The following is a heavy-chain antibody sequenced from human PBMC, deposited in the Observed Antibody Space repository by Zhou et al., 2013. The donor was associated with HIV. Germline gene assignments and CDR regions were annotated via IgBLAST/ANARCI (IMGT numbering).Heavy chain of an antibody. V-gene: IGHV1-69*05. CDR3: ARGPYDYVWGNYRYTIDY. J-gene: IGHJ4*02. D-gene: IGHD3-16*02. CDR1: GGTFSSYA. CDR2: IIPVRKTS. Sequence: QVQLVQSGAEVKKPGSSVKVSCKASGGTFSSYAISWVRQAPGQRPEWLGGIIPVRKTSNYAQAFQDKFSISKDESTTTIYMKLNNLTFDDTAVYYCARGPYDYVWGNYRYTIDYWGQGTLVAVSS.